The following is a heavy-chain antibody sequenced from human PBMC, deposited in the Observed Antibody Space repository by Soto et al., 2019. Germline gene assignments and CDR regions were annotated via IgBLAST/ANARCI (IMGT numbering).Heavy chain of an antibody. CDR1: GFTFSSYA. CDR3: AKPWIVVVVAAIDAFDI. D-gene: IGHD2-15*01. Sequence: GGSLRLSCAASGFTFSSYAMSWVRQAPGKGLEWVSAISGSGGSTYYADSVKGRFTISRDNSKNTLYLQMNSLRAEDTAVYYCAKPWIVVVVAAIDAFDIWGQGTMVTVSS. CDR2: ISGSGGST. V-gene: IGHV3-23*01. J-gene: IGHJ3*02.